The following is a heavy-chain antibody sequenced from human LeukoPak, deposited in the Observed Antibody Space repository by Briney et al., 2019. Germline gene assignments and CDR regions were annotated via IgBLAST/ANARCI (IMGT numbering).Heavy chain of an antibody. D-gene: IGHD3-22*01. CDR3: ARHLDYDSSGDAFDI. V-gene: IGHV4-59*08. J-gene: IGHJ3*02. CDR2: IHHSGSS. CDR1: GDSFSNYY. Sequence: PSETLSLTCTVSGDSFSNYYWSWIRQPPGRGLEWIGYIHHSGSSDHNPSLKSRVTMSPDTSKNQFSLKLSSVTAADTAVYYCARHLDYDSSGDAFDIWGQETRVTVSS.